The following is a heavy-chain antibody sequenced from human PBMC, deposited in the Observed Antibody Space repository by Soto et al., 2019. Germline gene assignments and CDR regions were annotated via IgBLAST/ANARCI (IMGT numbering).Heavy chain of an antibody. CDR1: GFTFTSSA. Sequence: GASVKVSCKASGFTFTSSAVQWVRQARGQRLEWIGWIVVGSGNTNYAQKFQERVTITRDMSTSTAYMELSSLRSEDTAVYYCAADATTVTTRRSIGMDVWGQGTTVTVS. CDR2: IVVGSGNT. J-gene: IGHJ6*02. D-gene: IGHD4-4*01. CDR3: AADATTVTTRRSIGMDV. V-gene: IGHV1-58*01.